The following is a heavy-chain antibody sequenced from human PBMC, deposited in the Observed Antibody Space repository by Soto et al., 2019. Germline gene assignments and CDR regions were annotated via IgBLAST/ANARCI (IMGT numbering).Heavy chain of an antibody. CDR2: ISSSSSYI. CDR1: GFTFSSYS. Sequence: GGSLRLSCAASGFTFSSYSMNWVRQAPGKGLEWVSSISSSSSYIYYADSVKGRFTISRDNAKNSLYLQMNSLRAEDTAVYYCASIDYYEVADHFYWGQGTLVTVSS. J-gene: IGHJ4*02. CDR3: ASIDYYEVADHFY. D-gene: IGHD3-22*01. V-gene: IGHV3-21*01.